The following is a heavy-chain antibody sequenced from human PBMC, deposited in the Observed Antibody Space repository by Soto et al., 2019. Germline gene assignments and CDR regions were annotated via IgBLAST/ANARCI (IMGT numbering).Heavy chain of an antibody. CDR1: GFVFSNYG. D-gene: IGHD1-26*01. CDR2: ISNDGNDE. CDR3: AKDIHSGRNHLGAHY. Sequence: PASGFVFSNYGMHWVRQAPGKGLEWVAVISNDGNDEYYIDSVKGRFTISRDNSKNTLYLQMNTLNTDDTALYYFAKDIHSGRNHLGAHYWGQGNLVNVSS. J-gene: IGHJ4*02. V-gene: IGHV3-30*18.